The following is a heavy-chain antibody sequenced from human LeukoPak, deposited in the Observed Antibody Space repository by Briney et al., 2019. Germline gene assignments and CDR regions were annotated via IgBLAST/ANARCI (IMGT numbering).Heavy chain of an antibody. V-gene: IGHV4-59*01. CDR3: ARYDYGDCWFDP. D-gene: IGHD4-17*01. CDR2: ISDSGST. CDR1: GGSMNNYY. J-gene: IGHJ5*02. Sequence: SETLSLTCTVSGGSMNNYYWNWIRQAPGKGLEWIGYISDSGSTNYNPSLRSRVTISVDTSKNQFSLKLSSVTAADTALYYCARYDYGDCWFDPWGQGTLVTVSS.